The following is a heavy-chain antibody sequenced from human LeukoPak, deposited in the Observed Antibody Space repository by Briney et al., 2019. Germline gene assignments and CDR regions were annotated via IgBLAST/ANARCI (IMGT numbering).Heavy chain of an antibody. CDR1: GYTFTSYY. CDR3: ARVRYLNRQQPVDY. D-gene: IGHD6-13*01. Sequence: ASVKVSCKASGYTFTSYYMHWVRQAPGQGLEWMGIINPSGGSTSYAQKFQGRVTMTRDTSISTAYMELSRLRSDDTAVYYCARVRYLNRQQPVDYWGQGTLVTVSS. V-gene: IGHV1-46*01. J-gene: IGHJ4*02. CDR2: INPSGGST.